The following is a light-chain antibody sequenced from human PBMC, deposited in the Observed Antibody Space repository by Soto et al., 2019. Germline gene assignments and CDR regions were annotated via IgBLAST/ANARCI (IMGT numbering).Light chain of an antibody. V-gene: IGKV1-5*03. Sequence: DIQMTQSPSTLSASVGDRVTITCRASQSISSWLAWYQQKPGKAPKLLIYKASSLESGVPSRFSGSGSGTEFTLTISSLQPDDFATYACQQLTFGGGTKVELK. CDR3: QQLT. CDR2: KAS. CDR1: QSISSW. J-gene: IGKJ4*02.